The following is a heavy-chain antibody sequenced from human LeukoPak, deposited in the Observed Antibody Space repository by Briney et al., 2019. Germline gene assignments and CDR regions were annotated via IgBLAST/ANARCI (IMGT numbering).Heavy chain of an antibody. Sequence: GGSLRLSCAASGFTFSSYWMHWVRQAPGKGLVWVSRINGDGSSTRYADSVKGRFTISRDNAKNALYLQMNSLRAEDTAVYYCAREKYSSSLGWGQGTLVTVSS. V-gene: IGHV3-74*01. J-gene: IGHJ4*02. CDR1: GFTFSSYW. CDR2: INGDGSST. D-gene: IGHD6-13*01. CDR3: AREKYSSSLG.